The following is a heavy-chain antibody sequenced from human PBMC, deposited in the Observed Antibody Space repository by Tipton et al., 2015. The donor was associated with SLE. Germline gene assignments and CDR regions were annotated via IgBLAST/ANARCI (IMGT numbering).Heavy chain of an antibody. CDR2: ISGSGGST. D-gene: IGHD1-26*01. J-gene: IGHJ6*03. CDR3: ARDRGSYMDV. V-gene: IGHV3-23*01. Sequence: APGKGLEWVSAISGSGGSTYYADSVKGRFTISRDNSKNTLYLQMNSLRAEDTAVYYCARDRGSYMDVWGKGTTVTVSS.